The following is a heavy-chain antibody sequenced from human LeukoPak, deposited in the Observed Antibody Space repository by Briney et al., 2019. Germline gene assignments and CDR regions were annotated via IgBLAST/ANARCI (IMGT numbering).Heavy chain of an antibody. CDR1: GFTFSSYW. V-gene: IGHV3-7*01. D-gene: IGHD3-10*01. J-gene: IGHJ4*02. CDR3: AANYGSGTTKLDY. Sequence: GGSLRLSCAASGFTFSSYWMSWVRQAPGKGLEWVANIKQDGSEKYYVDSVKGRFTISRDKAKNSLYLQMNSLRAEDTAVYYCAANYGSGTTKLDYWGQGTLVTVSS. CDR2: IKQDGSEK.